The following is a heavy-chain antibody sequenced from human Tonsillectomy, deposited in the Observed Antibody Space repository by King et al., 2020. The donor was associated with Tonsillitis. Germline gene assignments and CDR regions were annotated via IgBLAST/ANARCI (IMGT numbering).Heavy chain of an antibody. CDR1: GFTFSSYT. Sequence: VQLVESGGGLVKPGGSLRLSCAASGFTFSSYTMTWVRQAPGKGLEWVSSITSSSSYIYYADSVKGRFTISRDNAKNSLYLQMNSLRAEDTAVYYCARDFHYADYYYYYMDVWGKGTTVTVSS. CDR2: ITSSSSYI. CDR3: ARDFHYADYYYYYMDV. J-gene: IGHJ6*03. D-gene: IGHD3-16*01. V-gene: IGHV3-21*01.